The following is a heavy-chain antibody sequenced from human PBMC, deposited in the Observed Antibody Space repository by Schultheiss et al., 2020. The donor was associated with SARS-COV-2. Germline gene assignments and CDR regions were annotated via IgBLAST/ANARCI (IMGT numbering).Heavy chain of an antibody. Sequence: GGSLRLSCKGSGYSFTSYWIGWVRQMPGKGLEWMGIIYPGDSDTRYSPSFQGQVTISADKSISTAYLQWSSLKASDTAMYYCARHAYSTGGLVGYWGQGTLVTVSS. V-gene: IGHV5-51*01. CDR3: ARHAYSTGGLVGY. D-gene: IGHD2-21*01. J-gene: IGHJ4*02. CDR2: IYPGDSDT. CDR1: GYSFTSYW.